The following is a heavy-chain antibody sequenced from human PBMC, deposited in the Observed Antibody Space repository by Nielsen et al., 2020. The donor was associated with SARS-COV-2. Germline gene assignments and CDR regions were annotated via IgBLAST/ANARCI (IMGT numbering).Heavy chain of an antibody. D-gene: IGHD5-18*01. CDR1: GYTFTSYA. CDR3: AREYVDTATTHEFDP. J-gene: IGHJ5*02. CDR2: INTNTGNP. Sequence: ASVKVSCKASGYTFTSYAMNRVRQAPGQGLEWMGWINTNTGNPTYAQGFTGRFVFSLDTSVSTAYLQISSLKAEDTAVYYCAREYVDTATTHEFDPWGQGTLVTVSS. V-gene: IGHV7-4-1*02.